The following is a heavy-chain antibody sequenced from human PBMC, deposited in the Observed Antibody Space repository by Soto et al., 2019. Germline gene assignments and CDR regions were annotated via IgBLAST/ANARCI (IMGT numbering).Heavy chain of an antibody. CDR2: IRSKAYGETT. J-gene: IGHJ4*02. D-gene: IGHD2-21*01. CDR1: GFTFGDYA. Sequence: GGSLRLSCTGTGFTFGDYAVSWFRQAPGKGLECVGFIRSKAYGETTDYAASVKGRFTISRDDSRTIAYLRMNSLKTEDTATYYCSRGFYANTSYPRFDFWGQGT. CDR3: SRGFYANTSYPRFDF. V-gene: IGHV3-49*03.